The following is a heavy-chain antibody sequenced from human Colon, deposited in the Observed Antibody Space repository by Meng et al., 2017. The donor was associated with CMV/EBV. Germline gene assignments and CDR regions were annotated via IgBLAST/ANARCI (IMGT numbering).Heavy chain of an antibody. Sequence: VSCKASGYTFTSYGIGWVRQAPGQGLEWMRWINGKSGQTDYAQKFQGRVTMTRDTPTNTAYMELRSLTSDDTAIYYYVRDWAYERDYWGQGTLVTVSS. J-gene: IGHJ4*02. V-gene: IGHV1-18*01. CDR2: INGKSGQT. CDR3: VRDWAYERDY. CDR1: GYTFTSYG. D-gene: IGHD5-12*01.